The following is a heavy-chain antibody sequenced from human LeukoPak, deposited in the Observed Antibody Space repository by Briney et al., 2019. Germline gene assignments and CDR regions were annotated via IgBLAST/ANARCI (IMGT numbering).Heavy chain of an antibody. D-gene: IGHD2-15*01. CDR2: IWYDGSNK. CDR1: GFTFSNNG. J-gene: IGHJ4*02. V-gene: IGHV3-33*01. Sequence: GGSLRLSCAASGFTFSNNGMHWVRQAPGKGLEWVGVIWYDGSNKYYPDSVKGRFTISRDNSKNTLYLQMNSLRAEDTAVYYCARGYCSGGNCYPNYFDYWGQGTLVTVSS. CDR3: ARGYCSGGNCYPNYFDY.